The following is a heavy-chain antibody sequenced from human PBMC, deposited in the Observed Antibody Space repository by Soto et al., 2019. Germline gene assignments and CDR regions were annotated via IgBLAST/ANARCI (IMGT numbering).Heavy chain of an antibody. Sequence: QVQLVQSGAEVTKPGSSVKVSCKASGGTFSSYTISWVRQAPGQGLEWLGRIIPILGIANYAQKFEGRVTITADKYPISAHIELRILRFENTTVDYRAGRASGVNGYGLVCSLNVAFDIWGQVTMVTVS. D-gene: IGHD5-12*01. V-gene: IGHV1-69*02. CDR1: GGTFSSYT. CDR3: AGRASGVNGYGLVCSLNVAFDI. CDR2: IIPILGIA. J-gene: IGHJ3*02.